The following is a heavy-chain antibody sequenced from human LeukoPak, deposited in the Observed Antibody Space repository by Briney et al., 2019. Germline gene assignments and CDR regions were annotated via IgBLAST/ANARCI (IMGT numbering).Heavy chain of an antibody. CDR2: ITDNGANT. CDR3: VRDFYCSGGSCPLFDN. Sequence: GGSLRLSCVASGFTFSSYGMHWVRQAPGKGLEWVSGITDNGANTYYAESVKGRFTISRDNSANTLYLRMHSLRAEDTAVYYCVRDFYCSGGSCPLFDNWGQGTLVTVSS. CDR1: GFTFSSYG. J-gene: IGHJ4*02. D-gene: IGHD2-15*01. V-gene: IGHV3-23*01.